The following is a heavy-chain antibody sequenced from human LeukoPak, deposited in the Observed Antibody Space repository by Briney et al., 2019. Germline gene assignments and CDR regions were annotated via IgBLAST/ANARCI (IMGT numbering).Heavy chain of an antibody. CDR3: ARRRRYYDFWSGYPFDY. V-gene: IGHV4-38-2*02. Sequence: SETLSLTCTVSGYSISSGYYWSWIRQPPGKGLEWIGEINHSGSTNYNPSLKSRVTISVDTSKNQFSLKLSSVTAADTAVYYCARRRRYYDFWSGYPFDYWGQGTLVTVSS. CDR1: GYSISSGYY. J-gene: IGHJ4*02. D-gene: IGHD3-3*01. CDR2: INHSGST.